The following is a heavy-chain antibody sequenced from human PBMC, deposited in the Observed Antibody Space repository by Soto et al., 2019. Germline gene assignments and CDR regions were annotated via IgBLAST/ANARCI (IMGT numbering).Heavy chain of an antibody. D-gene: IGHD3-3*02. Sequence: SETLSLTCTVSGGSISSSSYYWGWIHQPPGKGLEWIGSIYYSGSTYYNPSLKSRVTISVDTSKNQFSLKLSSVTAADTAVYYCASPKIAFYNWFDPWGQGALVTVPQ. CDR1: GGSISSSSYY. J-gene: IGHJ5*02. CDR2: IYYSGST. CDR3: ASPKIAFYNWFDP. V-gene: IGHV4-39*01.